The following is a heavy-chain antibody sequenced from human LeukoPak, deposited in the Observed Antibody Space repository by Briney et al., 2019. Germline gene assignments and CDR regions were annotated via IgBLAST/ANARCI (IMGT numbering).Heavy chain of an antibody. D-gene: IGHD3-10*01. Sequence: GGSLRLSCAASGFTLNNYAMNWVRQAPGKGLEWASTISTSGGTTYHADSVKGRFTISRDNSKNTLYLQMNSLKADDTAVYYCAKQVYSGPLYAMDVWGQGTTVTVSS. CDR1: GFTLNNYA. V-gene: IGHV3-23*01. CDR2: ISTSGGTT. J-gene: IGHJ6*02. CDR3: AKQVYSGPLYAMDV.